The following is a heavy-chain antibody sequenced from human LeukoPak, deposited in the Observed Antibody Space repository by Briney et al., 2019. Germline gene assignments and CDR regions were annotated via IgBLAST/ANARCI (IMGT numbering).Heavy chain of an antibody. CDR1: GFTFSSYA. J-gene: IGHJ6*02. Sequence: GGSLRLSCAAPGFTFSSYAMSWVRQAPGKGLEWVSAISGSGDSTYYADSVKGRFTISRDNSKNTLYLQMNSLRAEDTAVYYCAKERAVVPRGGMDVWGQGTTVTVSS. V-gene: IGHV3-23*01. CDR3: AKERAVVPRGGMDV. D-gene: IGHD2-2*01. CDR2: ISGSGDST.